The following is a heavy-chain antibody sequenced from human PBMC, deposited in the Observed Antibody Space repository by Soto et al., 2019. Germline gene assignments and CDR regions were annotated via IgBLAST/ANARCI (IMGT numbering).Heavy chain of an antibody. J-gene: IGHJ4*02. D-gene: IGHD3-22*01. Sequence: KTSETLSLSCTVSGGSISSSSYYWGWIRQPPGKGLEWIGSIYYSGSTYYNPSLKSRVTISVDTSKNQFSLKLSSVTAADTAVYYCARHYYDSSGYWPYWGQGTLVTVSS. CDR1: GGSISSSSYY. V-gene: IGHV4-39*01. CDR3: ARHYYDSSGYWPY. CDR2: IYYSGST.